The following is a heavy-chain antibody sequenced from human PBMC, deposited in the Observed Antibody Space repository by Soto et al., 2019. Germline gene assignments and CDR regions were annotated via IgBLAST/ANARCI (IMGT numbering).Heavy chain of an antibody. V-gene: IGHV3-33*01. CDR3: ARDPGTAAGGKESFFVDY. CDR1: GFTFSSYG. CDR2: IWYDGSNK. D-gene: IGHD6-13*01. Sequence: QVQLVESGGGVVQPGRSLRLSCAASGFTFSSYGMHWVRQAPGKGLEWVAVIWYDGSNKYYADSVKGRFTISRDNSKNTLYLHMHSLRAEDTAVYYCARDPGTAAGGKESFFVDYWGQGTLVTVSS. J-gene: IGHJ4*02.